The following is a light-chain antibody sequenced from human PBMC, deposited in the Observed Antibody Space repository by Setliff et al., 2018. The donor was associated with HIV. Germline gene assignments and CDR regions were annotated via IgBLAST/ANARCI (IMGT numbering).Light chain of an antibody. CDR3: KSYTGSSPLYV. V-gene: IGLV2-14*03. CDR1: NSDVGGYNY. CDR2: DVS. J-gene: IGLJ1*01. Sequence: QSALAQPASVSGTPGQPITISCIGTNSDVGGYNYVSWYQQHPGKAPKLLIYDVSDRPSGVSRRFSGSKSGNTASLTISGLQAEDEADYYCKSYTGSSPLYVFGSGTKVTVL.